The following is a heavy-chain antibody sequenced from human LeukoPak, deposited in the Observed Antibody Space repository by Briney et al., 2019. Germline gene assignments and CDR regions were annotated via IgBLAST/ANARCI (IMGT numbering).Heavy chain of an antibody. CDR1: GGSISSYY. Sequence: SETLSLTCTVSGGSISSYYWSWIRQPPGKGLEWIGYIYYSGSTNYNPSLESRVTISVDTSKNQFSLKLSSVTAADTAVYYCAREGATTDDDAFDIWGQGTMVAVSS. D-gene: IGHD1-26*01. V-gene: IGHV4-59*01. CDR3: AREGATTDDDAFDI. J-gene: IGHJ3*02. CDR2: IYYSGST.